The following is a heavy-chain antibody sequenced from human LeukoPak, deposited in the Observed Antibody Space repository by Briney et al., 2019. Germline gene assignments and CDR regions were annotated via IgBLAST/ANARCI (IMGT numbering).Heavy chain of an antibody. CDR1: GGSISSNY. CDR3: ARGNSYYYDSSGSKNWFDP. CDR2: IYYTGST. J-gene: IGHJ5*02. D-gene: IGHD3-22*01. Sequence: SETLSLTCSVSGGSISSNYWSWIRQPPGKGLEWIGYIYYTGSTNYNPSLKSRVTISVDTSKNQFSLKLTSVTAADTAVYYCARGNSYYYDSSGSKNWFDPWGQGTLVTVSS. V-gene: IGHV4-59*01.